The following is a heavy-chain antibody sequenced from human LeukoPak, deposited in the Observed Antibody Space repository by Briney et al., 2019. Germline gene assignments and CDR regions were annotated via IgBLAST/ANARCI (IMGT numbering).Heavy chain of an antibody. CDR3: ARDFYCSGGSCSNWFDP. J-gene: IGHJ5*02. CDR1: GGSISSYY. Sequence: PSETLSLTCTVSGGSISSYYWSWIRQPPGKGLEWIGYIYYSGSTNYNPSLKSRVTISVDTSKNQFSLKLSSVTAADTAVYYCARDFYCSGGSCSNWFDPWGQGTLVTVSS. V-gene: IGHV4-59*12. D-gene: IGHD2-15*01. CDR2: IYYSGST.